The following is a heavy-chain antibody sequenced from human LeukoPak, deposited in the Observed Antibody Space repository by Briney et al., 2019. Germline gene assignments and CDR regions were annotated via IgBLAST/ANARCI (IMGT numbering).Heavy chain of an antibody. CDR1: GHTFTGYY. CDR2: INPNSGGT. CDR3: ARDSMGRSLDI. J-gene: IGHJ3*02. D-gene: IGHD3-10*01. Sequence: ASVKVSCKASGHTFTGYYMHWVRQAPGQGLEWMGWINPNSGGTNYAQKFQGWVTMTRDTSISTAYMELSRLRSDDTAVYYCARDSMGRSLDIWGQGTMVTVSS. V-gene: IGHV1-2*04.